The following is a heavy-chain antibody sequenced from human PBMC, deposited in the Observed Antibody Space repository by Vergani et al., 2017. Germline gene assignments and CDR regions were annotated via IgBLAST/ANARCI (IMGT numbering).Heavy chain of an antibody. V-gene: IGHV3-73*02. CDR1: GFTFSGSA. D-gene: IGHD1-26*01. CDR3: TSGGLYVGPTQRYSDY. Sequence: EELLVQSGGGLVQPGGSLKLSCVASGFTFSGSAIHWVRQSSGKGLEWLGRIRSKANDYATEYSVSVRGRFTISRDDSTYTAYLQMQNLRLDDTAVYYCTSGGLYVGPTQRYSDYWGQGSLGTGSS. CDR2: IRSKANDYAT. J-gene: IGHJ4*02.